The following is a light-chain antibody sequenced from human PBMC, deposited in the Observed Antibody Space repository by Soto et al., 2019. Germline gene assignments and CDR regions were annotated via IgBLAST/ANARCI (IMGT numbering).Light chain of an antibody. J-gene: IGKJ5*01. CDR2: DAS. V-gene: IGKV3D-20*02. Sequence: EIVLTQSPGTLSLSPGERVTLSCRASQSLSSGYLAWYQQKFGQAPRLLIYDASRRATGIPPRFSGSGSGTDFTLTISSLEPEDSAVYYCQQRHMWPITFGQGTRLEIK. CDR1: QSLSSGY. CDR3: QQRHMWPIT.